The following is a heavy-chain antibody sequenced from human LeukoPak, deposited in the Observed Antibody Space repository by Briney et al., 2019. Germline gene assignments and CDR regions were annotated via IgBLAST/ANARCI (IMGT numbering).Heavy chain of an antibody. Sequence: GGSLRLSCAASGFTFSSYAMHWVRQAPGKGLEWVAVISYDGSNKYHADSVKGRFTISRDNSKNTLYLQMNSLRAEDTAVYYCARLYYDILTGPGGGEPLDYWGQGTLVTVSS. D-gene: IGHD3-9*01. V-gene: IGHV3-30*04. J-gene: IGHJ4*02. CDR1: GFTFSSYA. CDR3: ARLYYDILTGPGGGEPLDY. CDR2: ISYDGSNK.